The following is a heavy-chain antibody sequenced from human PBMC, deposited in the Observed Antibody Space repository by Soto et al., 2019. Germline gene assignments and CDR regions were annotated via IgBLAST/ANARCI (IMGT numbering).Heavy chain of an antibody. D-gene: IGHD3-22*01. V-gene: IGHV4-59*01. Sequence: QVQLQESGPGLVKPSETLSLTCAVSGDSISSYYCMWIRQPPGKGLESIGYLYYGRSANYNHSLKSRVTLSVDTSTNQCSLTLSSMTAAYTAVYYCALRSMAVVPEYWGQGTLVTVSS. CDR3: ALRSMAVVPEY. CDR2: LYYGRSA. CDR1: GDSISSYY. J-gene: IGHJ4*02.